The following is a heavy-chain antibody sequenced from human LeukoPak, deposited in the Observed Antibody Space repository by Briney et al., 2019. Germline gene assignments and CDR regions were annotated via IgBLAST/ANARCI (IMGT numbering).Heavy chain of an antibody. CDR1: GGSISRSSYY. J-gene: IGHJ4*02. CDR2: IYHSGST. CDR3: ASTNIAAAGSAY. Sequence: SETLSLTCTVSGGSISRSSYYWGWIRQPPGKGLEWIGSIYHSGSTYYNPSLKSRVTISVDTSKNQFSLKLSSVTAADTAVYYCASTNIAAAGSAYWGQGTLVTVSS. V-gene: IGHV4-39*07. D-gene: IGHD6-13*01.